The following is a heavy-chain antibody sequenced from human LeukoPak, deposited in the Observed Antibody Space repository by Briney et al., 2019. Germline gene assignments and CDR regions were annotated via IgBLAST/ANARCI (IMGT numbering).Heavy chain of an antibody. D-gene: IGHD3-22*01. CDR3: AKDIGYYYDSSGKSGGAFDI. J-gene: IGHJ3*02. Sequence: GGSLRLSCAASGFTFDDYAMHWVRQAPGKGLEWVSGISWNSGSIGYADSVKGRFTISRDNAKNSLYLQMNSLRAEDTALYYCAKDIGYYYDSSGKSGGAFDIWGQGTMVTVSS. CDR2: ISWNSGSI. CDR1: GFTFDDYA. V-gene: IGHV3-9*01.